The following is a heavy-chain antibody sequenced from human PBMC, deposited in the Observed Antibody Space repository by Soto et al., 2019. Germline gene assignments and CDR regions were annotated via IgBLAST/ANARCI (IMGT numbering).Heavy chain of an antibody. CDR2: INPRGGSA. J-gene: IGHJ3*01. D-gene: IGHD2-15*01. CDR3: ATYCSGGSCPPGPCN. V-gene: IGHV1-46*03. CDR1: GYTLTSYY. Sequence: QVQLVQSGAEVKKPGASVKVSCKASGYTLTSYYMHWVRQAPGQGLEWMGIINPRGGSAGYAQNFQGRVTITRDTSTRTVYMELGSLRSEDTAVYYCATYCSGGSCPPGPCNWGQGTMVTVS.